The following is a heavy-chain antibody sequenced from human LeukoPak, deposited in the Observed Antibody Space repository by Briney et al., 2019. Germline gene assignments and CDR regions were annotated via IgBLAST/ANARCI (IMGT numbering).Heavy chain of an antibody. V-gene: IGHV3-74*01. Sequence: GGSLRLSCAASGFTFSSYWMHWVRQAPGKGLVWVSRINSDGSSTSYADSVKGRFTISRDNAKNTLYLQMNSLRAEDTAVYYCAREGYSYYYGMDVWGQGTTVTVSS. CDR2: INSDGSST. CDR1: GFTFSSYW. D-gene: IGHD6-13*01. CDR3: AREGYSYYYGMDV. J-gene: IGHJ6*02.